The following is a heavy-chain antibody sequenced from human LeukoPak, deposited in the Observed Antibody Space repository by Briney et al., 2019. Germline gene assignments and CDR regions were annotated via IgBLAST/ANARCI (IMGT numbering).Heavy chain of an antibody. CDR3: ARVPLWFGEQIFDY. Sequence: GGSLRLSCAVSGFAFGSEAMSWVRQSPARGLEWVASISPGGGTTYYADYVKGRFTISRDNSKNSLFVQMNSLRAEDTAVYYCARVPLWFGEQIFDYWGQGTLVTVSS. CDR2: ISPGGGTT. J-gene: IGHJ4*02. V-gene: IGHV3-23*01. D-gene: IGHD3-10*01. CDR1: GFAFGSEA.